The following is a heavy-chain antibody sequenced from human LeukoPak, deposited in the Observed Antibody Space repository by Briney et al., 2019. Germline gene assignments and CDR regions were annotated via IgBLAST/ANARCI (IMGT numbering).Heavy chain of an antibody. J-gene: IGHJ5*02. CDR3: ARVAGLCSAGSCGNWFDP. Sequence: ASVKVSCKASGYTFIGHYIHWVRQAPGQGLDWMGRTNPNNGGTKYAPQFQGRVTMTRDTSISTAYMELSSLRSDDTAVYYCARVAGLCSAGSCGNWFDPWGQGTLVTVSS. CDR1: GYTFIGHY. CDR2: TNPNNGGT. D-gene: IGHD3-10*01. V-gene: IGHV1-2*06.